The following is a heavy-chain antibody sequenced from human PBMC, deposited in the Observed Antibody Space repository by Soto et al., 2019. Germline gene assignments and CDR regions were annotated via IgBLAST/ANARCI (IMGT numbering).Heavy chain of an antibody. J-gene: IGHJ5*02. D-gene: IGHD2-8*02. V-gene: IGHV4-4*02. CDR2: IFNDGNT. Sequence: SETLSLTCAVSGASIGGGVLWSWVRQPPGKGLEWIAEIFNDGNTNYSPSLKSRVTISVDKSQNQFSLNVYSATAADTAVYYCARHEGWTGPDQWGQGTLVTVSS. CDR3: ARHEGWTGPDQ. CDR1: GASIGGGVL.